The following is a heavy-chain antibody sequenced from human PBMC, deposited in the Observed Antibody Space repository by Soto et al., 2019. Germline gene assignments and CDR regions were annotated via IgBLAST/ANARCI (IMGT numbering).Heavy chain of an antibody. CDR3: ARARVMLTFGGASEEWGIDS. J-gene: IGHJ4*02. D-gene: IGHD3-16*01. CDR1: GDSITSGVHY. CDR2: IFYSGPT. Sequence: QVQLQESGPGLVKPSQTLSLTCTVSGDSITSGVHYWSWIRQLPGKGLEWIGYIFYSGPTYYNPSPKSRVTITVDPSKNQFSLNLNSVTAADTAVYYCARARVMLTFGGASEEWGIDSWGQGTLVTVSS. V-gene: IGHV4-31*03.